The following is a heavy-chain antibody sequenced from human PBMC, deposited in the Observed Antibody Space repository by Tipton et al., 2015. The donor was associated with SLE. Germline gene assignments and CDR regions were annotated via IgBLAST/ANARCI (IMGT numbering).Heavy chain of an antibody. CDR3: AKGAAQAAAFDY. Sequence: SLRLSCAASGFTFSSYAMSWVRQAPGKGLEWVSVIYSGGSTYYADSVKGRSTISRDNSKNTLYLQMNSLRAEDTAVYYCAKGAAQAAAFDYWGQGTLVTVSS. V-gene: IGHV3-23*03. J-gene: IGHJ4*02. CDR2: IYSGGST. D-gene: IGHD6-13*01. CDR1: GFTFSSYA.